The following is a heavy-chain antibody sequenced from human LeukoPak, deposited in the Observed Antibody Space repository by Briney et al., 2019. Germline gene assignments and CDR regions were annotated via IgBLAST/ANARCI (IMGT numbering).Heavy chain of an antibody. CDR3: ARTTEGYCRGGSCYYYYYYMDV. CDR1: GGSISSYY. D-gene: IGHD2-15*01. J-gene: IGHJ6*03. CDR2: IYYSGST. Sequence: SETLSLTCTVSGGSISSYYWSWIRQPPGKGLEWIGYIYYSGSTNYNPSLKSRVTISVDTSKNQFSLKLSSVTAADTAVYYCARTTEGYCRGGSCYYYYYYMDVWGKGTTVTVSS. V-gene: IGHV4-59*01.